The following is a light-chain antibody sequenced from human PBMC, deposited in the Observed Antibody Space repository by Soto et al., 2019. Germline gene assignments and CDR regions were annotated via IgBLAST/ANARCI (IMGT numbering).Light chain of an antibody. CDR2: GTS. CDR1: QSISSSY. CDR3: QQYGGLTIT. Sequence: EIVLTQSPGTLSLSPGERATLSCRASQSISSSYLAWYQQKPGQGPRLLIYGTSSRGTGIPDRFTGSGSGTDFTLTISRLDPEDFAVYYCQQYGGLTITFGQGTRLEFK. V-gene: IGKV3-20*01. J-gene: IGKJ5*01.